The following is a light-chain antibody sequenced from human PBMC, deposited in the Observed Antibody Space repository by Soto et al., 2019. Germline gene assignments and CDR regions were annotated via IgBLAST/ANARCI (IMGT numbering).Light chain of an antibody. V-gene: IGLV2-14*01. CDR3: SSYTSSSTPLV. CDR1: SSDVGGYNY. J-gene: IGLJ2*01. Sequence: QSVLTQSASVSGSPGQSITISCTGTSSDVGGYNYVSWYQQHPGKAPKLMIYDVSNRPSGVSNRFSGSKSGNTASLTISGLQAEDEADYYCSSYTSSSTPLVFGGGTKLTVL. CDR2: DVS.